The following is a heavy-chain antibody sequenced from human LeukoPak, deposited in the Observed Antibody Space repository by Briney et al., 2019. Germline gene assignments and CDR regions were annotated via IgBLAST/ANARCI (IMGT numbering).Heavy chain of an antibody. CDR3: ARVYSSGYYFFDY. CDR1: GFTFSSYG. Sequence: GGSLRLSCAASGFTFSSYGMHWVRQAPGKGLEWVAVISYDGSNKYYADSVKGRFTISRDNSKNTLFLQMNRLRAEDTAVYYCARVYSSGYYFFDYWGQGTLVTVSS. D-gene: IGHD6-19*01. V-gene: IGHV3-30*03. CDR2: ISYDGSNK. J-gene: IGHJ4*02.